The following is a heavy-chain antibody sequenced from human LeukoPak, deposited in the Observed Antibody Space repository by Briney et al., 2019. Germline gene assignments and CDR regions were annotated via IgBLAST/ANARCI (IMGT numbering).Heavy chain of an antibody. CDR3: ARERLGFDP. Sequence: KASETLPLTCTVSGGSISSASYYWSWIRQPAGKGLEWIGRIYTGGSINDNPPLKSRVTISVDTSKNQFSLKLSSVTAADTAVYYCARERLGFDPWGQGTLVTVSS. J-gene: IGHJ5*02. V-gene: IGHV4-61*02. CDR1: GGSISSASYY. CDR2: IYTGGSI. D-gene: IGHD5-12*01.